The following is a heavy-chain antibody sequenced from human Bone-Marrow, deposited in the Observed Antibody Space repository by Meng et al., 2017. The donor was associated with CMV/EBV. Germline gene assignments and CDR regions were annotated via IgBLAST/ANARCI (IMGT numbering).Heavy chain of an antibody. CDR3: ARDRYDFWSGHYRPYYYGMYV. J-gene: IGHJ6*02. Sequence: LSLTCAASGFTFSSYSMNWVRQAPGKGLEWVSSISSSSSYIYYADSVKGRFTISRDNAKNSLYLQMNSLRAEDTAVYYCARDRYDFWSGHYRPYYYGMYVWGQGTTVTVSS. CDR1: GFTFSSYS. D-gene: IGHD3-3*01. CDR2: ISSSSSYI. V-gene: IGHV3-21*01.